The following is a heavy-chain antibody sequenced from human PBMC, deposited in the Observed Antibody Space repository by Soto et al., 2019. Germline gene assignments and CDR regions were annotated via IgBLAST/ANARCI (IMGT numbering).Heavy chain of an antibody. CDR2: IIPIFGTA. CDR3: ARATGQDCTNGVCLREDY. J-gene: IGHJ4*02. CDR1: GGTFSSYA. D-gene: IGHD2-8*01. V-gene: IGHV1-69*01. Sequence: QVQLVQSGAEVKKPGSSVKVSCKASGGTFSSYAISWVRQAPGQGLEWMGGIIPIFGTANYAQKFQGRVTITADESTSTDYMELSSLRSEDTAVYYCARATGQDCTNGVCLREDYWGQGTLVTVSS.